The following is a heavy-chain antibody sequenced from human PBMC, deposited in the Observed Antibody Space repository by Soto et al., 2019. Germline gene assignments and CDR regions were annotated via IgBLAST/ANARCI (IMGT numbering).Heavy chain of an antibody. CDR2: INHSGST. Sequence: PSETLSLTCAVYGGSFSGYYWSWIRQPPGKGLEWIGEINHSGSTNYNPSLKSRVTISVDTSKNQFSLKLSSVTAADTAVYYCARGIRNIAAFFPWGQGNLVTVSS. CDR3: ARGIRNIAAFFP. V-gene: IGHV4-34*01. CDR1: GGSFSGYY. J-gene: IGHJ4*02. D-gene: IGHD6-6*01.